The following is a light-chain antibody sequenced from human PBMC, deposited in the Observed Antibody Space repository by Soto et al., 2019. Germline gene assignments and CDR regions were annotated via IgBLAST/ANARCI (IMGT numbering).Light chain of an antibody. CDR3: QSYESSTYV. CDR2: GNS. V-gene: IGLV1-40*01. CDR1: SSNIGAGYD. Sequence: QSVLTQPPSVSGAPGQSVTISFTGSSSNIGAGYDVHWYQQLPGTAPKLLIYGNSNRPSGVPDRFSGSKSGTSASLAITGLQAEDEADYYCQSYESSTYVIASGRKVTVL. J-gene: IGLJ1*01.